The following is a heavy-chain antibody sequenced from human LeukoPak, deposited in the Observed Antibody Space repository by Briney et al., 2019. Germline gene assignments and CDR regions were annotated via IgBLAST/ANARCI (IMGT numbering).Heavy chain of an antibody. V-gene: IGHV3-30*04. Sequence: GGSLRLSCAASGFTFSSYAMHWVRQAPGKGLEWVAVISYDGSNKYYADSVKGRFTISRDNSKNTVYLQMDSLRFEDAAVYYCAKCILTGYYKGYMDVWGEGTTVTISS. CDR2: ISYDGSNK. J-gene: IGHJ6*03. D-gene: IGHD3-9*01. CDR3: AKCILTGYYKGYMDV. CDR1: GFTFSSYA.